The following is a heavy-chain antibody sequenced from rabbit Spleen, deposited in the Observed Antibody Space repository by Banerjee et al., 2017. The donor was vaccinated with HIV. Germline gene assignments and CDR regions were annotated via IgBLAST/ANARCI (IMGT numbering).Heavy chain of an antibody. J-gene: IGHJ4*01. CDR2: INAVTGKA. CDR1: GFSFSNKAV. V-gene: IGHV1S45*01. Sequence: EQLVESGGGLVQPEGSLTLTCKASGFSFSNKAVMCWVRQAPGKGLEWIACINAVTGKAVYASWAKGRFTFSKTSSTTVTLQVTSLTAADRATYFCARVSETSGWGEDLWGPGTLVTVS. D-gene: IGHD4-1*01. CDR3: ARVSETSGWGEDL.